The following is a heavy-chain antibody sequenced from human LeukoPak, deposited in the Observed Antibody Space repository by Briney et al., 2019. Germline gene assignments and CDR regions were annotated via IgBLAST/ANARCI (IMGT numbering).Heavy chain of an antibody. V-gene: IGHV4-59*01. Sequence: SETLSLTCTVSGGSISSYYWSWIRQPPGKGLEWIGYIYYSGSTNYNPSLKSRVTISVDTSKNQFSLKLSSVTAADTAVYYCARELEDIVVVPAMYFDYWGQGTLVTVSS. CDR3: ARELEDIVVVPAMYFDY. D-gene: IGHD2-2*01. CDR2: IYYSGST. J-gene: IGHJ4*02. CDR1: GGSISSYY.